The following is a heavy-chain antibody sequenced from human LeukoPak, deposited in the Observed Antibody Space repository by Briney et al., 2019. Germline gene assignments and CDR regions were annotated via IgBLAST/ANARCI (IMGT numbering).Heavy chain of an antibody. Sequence: SETLSLTCTVSGGSISSYYWSWLRQPPGKGLEWIGYIYYSGSTNYNPSLKSRVTISVDTSKNQFSLKLSSVTAADTAVYYCARVFRNTAAAPLDYWGQGTLVTVSS. CDR2: IYYSGST. CDR1: GGSISSYY. J-gene: IGHJ4*02. V-gene: IGHV4-59*08. D-gene: IGHD6-13*01. CDR3: ARVFRNTAAAPLDY.